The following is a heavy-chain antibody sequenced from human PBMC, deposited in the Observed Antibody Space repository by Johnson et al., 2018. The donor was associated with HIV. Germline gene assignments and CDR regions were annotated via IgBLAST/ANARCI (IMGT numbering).Heavy chain of an antibody. CDR1: GFSVSSNY. Sequence: VQLVESGGGLIQSGGSLRLSCAASGFSVSSNYMSWVRQAPGKGLEWVSVIYSGGSTYYAESVKGRFTISSDDSKNTLYLQMNSMKTEEKSVYYCTKAGGQLVLDDAFDIWGQGTMVTVSS. D-gene: IGHD6-6*01. CDR3: TKAGGQLVLDDAFDI. V-gene: IGHV3-53*01. J-gene: IGHJ3*02. CDR2: IYSGGST.